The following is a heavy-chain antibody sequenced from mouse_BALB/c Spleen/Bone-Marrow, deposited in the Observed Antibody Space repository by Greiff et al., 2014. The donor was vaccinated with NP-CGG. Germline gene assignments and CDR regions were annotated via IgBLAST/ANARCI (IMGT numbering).Heavy chain of an antibody. Sequence: QVQLQQSGSVLVRPGASVKLSCKASGYTFTSSWMHWAKQRPGQGLEWIGEIHPISGDTNYNEKFKGKATLTVDTSSTTAYVDLSSLTAEDSAAYYGARHQRYADYFDYWGQGTTLTVSS. D-gene: IGHD2-14*01. CDR3: ARHQRYADYFDY. V-gene: IGHV1S130*01. CDR1: GYTFTSSW. CDR2: IHPISGDT. J-gene: IGHJ2*01.